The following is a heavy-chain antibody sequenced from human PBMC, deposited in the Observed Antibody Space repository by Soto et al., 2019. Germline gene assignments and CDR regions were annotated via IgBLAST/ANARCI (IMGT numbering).Heavy chain of an antibody. CDR2: IVVGSGNT. J-gene: IGHJ3*02. V-gene: IGHV1-58*01. D-gene: IGHD6-13*01. Sequence: AVKVSCKASGFTFTSSAVQWVRQARGQRLEWIGWIVVGSGNTNYAQKFQERVTITRDMSTSTAYMELSSLRSEDTAVYYCAADAAAGDYDAFDIRAQGTMDTVSS. CDR1: GFTFTSSA. CDR3: AADAAAGDYDAFDI.